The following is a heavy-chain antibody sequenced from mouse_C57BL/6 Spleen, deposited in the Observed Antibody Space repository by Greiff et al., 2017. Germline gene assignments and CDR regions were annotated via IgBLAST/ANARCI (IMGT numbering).Heavy chain of an antibody. D-gene: IGHD2-4*01. CDR3: TRADDYFYAMDY. CDR2: ISSGGDYI. CDR1: GFTFSSYA. V-gene: IGHV5-9-1*02. Sequence: EVMLVESGAGLVKPGGSLKLSCAASGFTFSSYAMSWVRQTPEKRLEWVAYISSGGDYIYCADTVKGRYTISRDNARNTLYLQMSSLKSEDTALYYCTRADDYFYAMDYWGQGTSVTVSS. J-gene: IGHJ4*01.